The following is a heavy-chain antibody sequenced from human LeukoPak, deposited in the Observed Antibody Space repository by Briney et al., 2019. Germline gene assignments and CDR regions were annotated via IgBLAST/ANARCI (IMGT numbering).Heavy chain of an antibody. CDR2: ISWNSGSI. J-gene: IGHJ6*02. Sequence: GGSLRLSCAASGFTFDDYAMHWVRQAPGKGLEWVSGISWNSGSIGYADSVKGRFTISRDNAKNSLYLQMNSLRAEDTALYYCAKDIHYDSSGYSGMDVWGQGTTVTVSS. V-gene: IGHV3-9*01. D-gene: IGHD3-22*01. CDR3: AKDIHYDSSGYSGMDV. CDR1: GFTFDDYA.